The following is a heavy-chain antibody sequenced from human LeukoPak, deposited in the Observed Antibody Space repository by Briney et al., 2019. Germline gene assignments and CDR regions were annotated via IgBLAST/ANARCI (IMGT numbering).Heavy chain of an antibody. CDR2: IYYTGST. CDR3: ARISGYSSSWYGYYYYYMDV. V-gene: IGHV4-59*01. CDR1: SGSIDSYY. J-gene: IGHJ6*03. Sequence: SETLSLTCSVSSGSIDSYYWSWIRQPPGKGLEWIGSIYYTGSTNYSPSLRSRVTISVDTSKNQFALKLNSVTAADTAVYYCARISGYSSSWYGYYYYYMDVWGKGTTVTISS. D-gene: IGHD6-13*01.